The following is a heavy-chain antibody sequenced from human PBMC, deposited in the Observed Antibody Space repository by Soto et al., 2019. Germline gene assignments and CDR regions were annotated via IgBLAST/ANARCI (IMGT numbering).Heavy chain of an antibody. CDR2: IYTSGSA. D-gene: IGHD3-10*01. J-gene: IGHJ3*02. CDR3: ARAPRDSHYYGSGSYYNGYDAFDI. V-gene: IGHV4-4*07. CDR1: GGSIISYY. Sequence: PSETLSLTCTFSGGSIISYYWSWIRQPAGKGLEWIGRIYTSGSANYNPSLKSRATMSVDTSKNQFSLKLSSVTAADTAVYYCARAPRDSHYYGSGSYYNGYDAFDIWGQGTMVTVSS.